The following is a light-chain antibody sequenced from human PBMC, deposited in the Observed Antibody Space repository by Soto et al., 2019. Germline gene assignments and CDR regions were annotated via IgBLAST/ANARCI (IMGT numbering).Light chain of an antibody. J-gene: IGKJ2*01. CDR1: QTLLHSNGYTY. CDR3: MQGLRPMYT. CDR2: LGS. Sequence: IALTQSPLSLSVTPGEPASISCRSSQTLLHSNGYTYLNWYLQKPGQSPQLLLYLGSNRASGVTDRFSGSGSGTDFTLKINRVQAEDVGVFYCMQGLRPMYTFGQGTKLEIK. V-gene: IGKV2-28*01.